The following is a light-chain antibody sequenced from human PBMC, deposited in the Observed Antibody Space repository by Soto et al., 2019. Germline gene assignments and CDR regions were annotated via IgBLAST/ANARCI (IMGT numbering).Light chain of an antibody. V-gene: IGKV3-15*01. CDR1: QSVSSN. Sequence: EIVMTQSPATLSVSPGERATLSCRASQSVSSNVAWYQQKPGQAPRLLIYGASTRATGIPARFSGSGSGTEFTLSISSLQSEDFAVYHCQQHNNWPWTFGQGTKVDIK. J-gene: IGKJ1*01. CDR3: QQHNNWPWT. CDR2: GAS.